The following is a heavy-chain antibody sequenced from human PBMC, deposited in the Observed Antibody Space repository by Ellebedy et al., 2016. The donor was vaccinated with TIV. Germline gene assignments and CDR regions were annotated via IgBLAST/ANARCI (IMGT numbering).Heavy chain of an antibody. J-gene: IGHJ4*02. CDR1: GASISSGPYY. CDR3: ARGIEQWLTY. V-gene: IGHV4-31*03. Sequence: SETLSLXXTVSGASISSGPYYWNWIRQHLGKGLEWIGYIYSGGSTYYSPSLKSRVTMSLDTSKNQFSLKLTSVTAADTAVYYCARGIEQWLTYWGQGTLVTVSS. CDR2: IYSGGST. D-gene: IGHD6-19*01.